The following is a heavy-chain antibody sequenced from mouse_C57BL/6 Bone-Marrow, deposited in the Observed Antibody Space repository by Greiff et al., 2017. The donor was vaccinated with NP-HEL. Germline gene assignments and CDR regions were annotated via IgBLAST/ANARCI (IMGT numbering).Heavy chain of an antibody. Sequence: DVHLVESGGGLVKPGGSLKLSCAASGFTFSDYGMHWVRQAPEKGLEWVAYISSGSSTIYYADTVKGRFTISRDNAKNTLFLQMTSLRSEDTAMYYCASYDGPWFAYWGQGTLVTVSA. CDR1: GFTFSDYG. D-gene: IGHD2-3*01. V-gene: IGHV5-17*01. J-gene: IGHJ3*01. CDR2: ISSGSSTI. CDR3: ASYDGPWFAY.